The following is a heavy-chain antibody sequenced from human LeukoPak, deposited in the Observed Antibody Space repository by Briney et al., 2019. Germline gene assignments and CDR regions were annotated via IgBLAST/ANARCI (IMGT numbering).Heavy chain of an antibody. D-gene: IGHD6-6*01. CDR1: GGSISSGGYY. CDR3: ARASEYDAFDI. CDR2: IYHSGST. V-gene: IGHV4-30-2*01. J-gene: IGHJ3*02. Sequence: SQTLSLTCTVSGGSISSGGYYWSWLRQPPGKGLEWIGYIYHSGSTYYNPSLKSRVTISVDRSKNQFSLKLSSVTAADTAVYYCARASEYDAFDIWGQGTMVTVSS.